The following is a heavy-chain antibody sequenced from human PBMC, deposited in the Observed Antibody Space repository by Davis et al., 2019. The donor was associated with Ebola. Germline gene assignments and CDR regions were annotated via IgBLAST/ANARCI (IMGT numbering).Heavy chain of an antibody. V-gene: IGHV1-46*01. CDR1: AYTFTSYY. CDR3: ARCRERITIFGSARLYGMDV. J-gene: IGHJ6*02. CDR2: INPSGGST. D-gene: IGHD3-3*01. Sequence: ASVQVSCKASAYTFTSYYMHWVRQAPGQGLEGMGIINPSGGSTSYAQKFQGRVTMTRDTSTSTVYMELSSLRSEDTAVYYCARCRERITIFGSARLYGMDVWGQGTTVTVSS.